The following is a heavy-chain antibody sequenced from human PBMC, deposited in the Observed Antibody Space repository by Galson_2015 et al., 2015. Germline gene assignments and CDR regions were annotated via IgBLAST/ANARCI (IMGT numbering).Heavy chain of an antibody. Sequence: SVKVSCKASGNTFPNYYIHWLRQAPGQGLEWMGAINPSGGNTIYAQKFQGRVTMTRDTSTSVVYMELSSQTSEDAAVYYCATRRPCSGGTCYGLDVWGQGTTV. V-gene: IGHV1-46*01. CDR2: INPSGGNT. D-gene: IGHD2-15*01. CDR1: GNTFPNYY. J-gene: IGHJ6*02. CDR3: ATRRPCSGGTCYGLDV.